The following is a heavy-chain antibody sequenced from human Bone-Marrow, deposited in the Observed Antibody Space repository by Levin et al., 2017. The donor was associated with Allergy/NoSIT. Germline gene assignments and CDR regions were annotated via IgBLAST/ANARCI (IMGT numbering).Heavy chain of an antibody. D-gene: IGHD3-22*01. Sequence: GGSLRLSCAASGFTFSDYNMNWIRQAPGKGLEWVSYISASGSAIFYADSVKGRFTISRDNAKNSLYLQMNSLRAEDTAFYYCAGVQRTSGYYYFDFWGQGTLVTVSS. V-gene: IGHV3-11*01. CDR1: GFTFSDYN. CDR2: ISASGSAI. J-gene: IGHJ4*02. CDR3: AGVQRTSGYYYFDF.